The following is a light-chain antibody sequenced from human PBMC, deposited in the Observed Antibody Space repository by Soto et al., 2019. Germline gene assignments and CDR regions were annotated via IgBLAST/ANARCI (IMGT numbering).Light chain of an antibody. J-gene: IGLJ2*01. Sequence: QSVLTQPRSVSGSPGQSVTISCTGTSSDVGGYNYVSWYQQHPGKAPKLMIYDVSKRPSGVPDRFSGSKSGNTASLTNSGLQAEDEADYYCCSYAGSYTYVVFGGGTKLTVL. CDR3: CSYAGSYTYVV. CDR1: SSDVGGYNY. V-gene: IGLV2-11*01. CDR2: DVS.